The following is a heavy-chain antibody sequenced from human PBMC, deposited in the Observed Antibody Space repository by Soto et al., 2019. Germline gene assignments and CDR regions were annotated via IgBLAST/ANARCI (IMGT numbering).Heavy chain of an antibody. Sequence: QVQLVESGGGVVQPGRSLRLSCEASGFTFSSYGMHWVRQAPGKGLEWVAVIWYDGSNKYYADSVKGRFTISRDNSKNTLYLQMNSLRADDTAVYYCARRPGLDYWGQGTLVTVSS. J-gene: IGHJ4*02. CDR3: ARRPGLDY. V-gene: IGHV3-33*01. CDR2: IWYDGSNK. CDR1: GFTFSSYG.